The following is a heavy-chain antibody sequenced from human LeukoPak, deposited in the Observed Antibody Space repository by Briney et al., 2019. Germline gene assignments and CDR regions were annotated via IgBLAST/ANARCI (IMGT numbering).Heavy chain of an antibody. Sequence: PGGSLRLSCAASGFTFSSYAMSWVRQAPGKGLEWVSAISGSGGSTYYADSVKGRFTISRDNSKNTLYLQMNSLRAEDTAVYYCAKGWGATVAGTSVYFDYWGQGTLVTVSS. CDR3: AKGWGATVAGTSVYFDY. V-gene: IGHV3-23*01. J-gene: IGHJ4*02. CDR1: GFTFSSYA. CDR2: ISGSGGST. D-gene: IGHD6-19*01.